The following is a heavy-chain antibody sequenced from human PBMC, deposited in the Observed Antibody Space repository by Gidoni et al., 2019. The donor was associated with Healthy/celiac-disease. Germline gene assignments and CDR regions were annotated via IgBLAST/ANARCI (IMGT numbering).Heavy chain of an antibody. V-gene: IGHV3-30*18. CDR2: ISYDGSNK. D-gene: IGHD4-17*01. CDR3: AKDRYGDYAWYFDL. Sequence: QVQLVESGGGVVQPGRSLRLSCAASGFTFSSYGMHWVRQAPGKGLEWVAVISYDGSNKYYADSVKGRFTISRDNSKNTLYLQMNSLRAEDTAVYYCAKDRYGDYAWYFDLWGRGTLVTVSS. CDR1: GFTFSSYG. J-gene: IGHJ2*01.